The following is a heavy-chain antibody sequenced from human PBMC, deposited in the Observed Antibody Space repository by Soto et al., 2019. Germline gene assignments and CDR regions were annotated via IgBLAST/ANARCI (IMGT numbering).Heavy chain of an antibody. V-gene: IGHV4-39*07. Sequence: SETLSLTCTVSGGSISSSSYYWGWIRQPPGKGLEWIGSIYYSGSTYYNPSLKSRVTISVDTSKNQFSLKLSSVTAADTAVYYCARGLVYYDSSGYVFYLQHWGQGTLVTVSS. CDR3: ARGLVYYDSSGYVFYLQH. J-gene: IGHJ1*01. D-gene: IGHD3-22*01. CDR1: GGSISSSSYY. CDR2: IYYSGST.